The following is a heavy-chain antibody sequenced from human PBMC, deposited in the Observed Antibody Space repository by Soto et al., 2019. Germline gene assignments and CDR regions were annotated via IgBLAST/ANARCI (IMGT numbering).Heavy chain of an antibody. CDR3: ARVENIVATIPPYFDY. CDR1: GGSFSGYY. Sequence: SETLSLTCAVYGGSFSGYYWSWIRQPPGKGLEWIGEINHSGSTNYNPSLKSRVTISVDTSKNQFSLKLSSVTAADTAVYYCARVENIVATIPPYFDYWGQGTLVTVSS. D-gene: IGHD5-12*01. J-gene: IGHJ4*02. CDR2: INHSGST. V-gene: IGHV4-34*01.